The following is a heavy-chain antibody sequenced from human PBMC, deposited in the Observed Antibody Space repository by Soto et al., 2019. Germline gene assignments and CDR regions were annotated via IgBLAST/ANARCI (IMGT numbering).Heavy chain of an antibody. V-gene: IGHV3-30*18. CDR1: GFTFSSYG. CDR2: ISYDGSNK. D-gene: IGHD3-10*01. CDR3: TKGFPAVRGVIPYYYYGMDV. Sequence: GGSLRLSCAASGFTFSSYGMHWVRQAPGKXLEWVAVISYDGSNKYYADSVKGRFTISRDNSKNTLYLQMNSLRAEDTAVYYCTKGFPAVRGVIPYYYYGMDVWGQGTTVTVSS. J-gene: IGHJ6*02.